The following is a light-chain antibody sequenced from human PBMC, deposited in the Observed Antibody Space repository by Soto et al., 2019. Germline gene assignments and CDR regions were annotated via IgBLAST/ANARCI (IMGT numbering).Light chain of an antibody. J-gene: IGLJ1*01. CDR3: SAYTVSRTYV. CDR1: SSDVGAYNF. V-gene: IGLV2-14*03. Sequence: QSVLTQPASVSGSPGQSITISCTETSSDVGAYNFVSWHQQHPGKAPKLMIYNVYDRPSGISYRFSGSKSGNTASLTISGLQGEDEADYYCSAYTVSRTYVFGTGTKVTVL. CDR2: NVY.